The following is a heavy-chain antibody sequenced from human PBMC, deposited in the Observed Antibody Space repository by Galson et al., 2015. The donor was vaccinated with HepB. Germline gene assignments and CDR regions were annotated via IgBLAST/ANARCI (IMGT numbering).Heavy chain of an antibody. D-gene: IGHD3-3*01. Sequence: SVKVSCKASGYTFTSYYMHWVRQAPGQGLEWMGIINPSGGSTSYAQKFQGRVTMTRDTSTSTVYMELSSLRSEDTAVYYCVRRGGGFLEWLSAAFDYWGQGTLVTVSS. CDR2: INPSGGST. CDR1: GYTFTSYY. V-gene: IGHV1-46*03. J-gene: IGHJ4*02. CDR3: VRRGGGFLEWLSAAFDY.